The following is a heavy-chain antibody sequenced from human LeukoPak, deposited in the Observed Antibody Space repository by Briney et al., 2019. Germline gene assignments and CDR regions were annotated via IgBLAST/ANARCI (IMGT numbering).Heavy chain of an antibody. CDR1: GFTFDDYA. CDR3: ARAGRDGYKLDFDY. J-gene: IGHJ4*02. D-gene: IGHD5-12*01. CDR2: ISWNSGSI. Sequence: PGRSLRLSCAASGFTFDDYAMHWVRQAPGKGLEWVSGISWNSGSIGYADSVKGRFTISRDNAKNSLYLQMNSLRAEDTAVYYCARAGRDGYKLDFDYWGQGTLVTVSS. V-gene: IGHV3-9*01.